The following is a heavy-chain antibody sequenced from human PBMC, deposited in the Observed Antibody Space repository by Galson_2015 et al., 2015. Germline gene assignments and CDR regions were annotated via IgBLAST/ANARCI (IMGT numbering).Heavy chain of an antibody. D-gene: IGHD4-17*01. Sequence: SVKVSCKASGYTFINYYMHWVRQAPGQGLEWMGIINTSGGSTTYAQKFQGRVTMTRDTSTSTVYMNLSSLRSEDTALYYCVRGDYGGGDYGGQGTLVTVSS. CDR2: INTSGGST. J-gene: IGHJ4*02. V-gene: IGHV1-46*01. CDR1: GYTFINYY. CDR3: VRGDYGGGDY.